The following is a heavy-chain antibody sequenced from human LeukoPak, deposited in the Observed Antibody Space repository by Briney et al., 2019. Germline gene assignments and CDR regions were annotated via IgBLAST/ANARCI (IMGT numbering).Heavy chain of an antibody. V-gene: IGHV4-59*01. CDR2: IYYSGST. D-gene: IGHD5-18*01. CDR1: GGSISSYY. CDR3: ARGQGYSYGYEWFDP. Sequence: SETLSLTCTVSGGSISSYYWSWIRQPPGKGLEWIGYIYYSGSTNYKSSLKSRVTISVDTSKNQFSLKLSSVTAADTAVYYCARGQGYSYGYEWFDPWGQGTLVTVSS. J-gene: IGHJ5*02.